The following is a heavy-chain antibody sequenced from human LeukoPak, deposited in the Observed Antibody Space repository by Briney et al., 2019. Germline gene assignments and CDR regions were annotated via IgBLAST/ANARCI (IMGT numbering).Heavy chain of an antibody. D-gene: IGHD1-7*01. CDR3: ARTRGTALILGSPFDV. CDR2: IYPGDSDI. V-gene: IGHV5-51*01. Sequence: GESLKISCRASGYTFANHWIIWVRQMPGKGLEWMGSIYPGDSDIRHSPSLQGLVTISADKSISTAFLQWNTLKPSDTATYYCARTRGTALILGSPFDVWGQGTMVTVSS. J-gene: IGHJ3*01. CDR1: GYTFANHW.